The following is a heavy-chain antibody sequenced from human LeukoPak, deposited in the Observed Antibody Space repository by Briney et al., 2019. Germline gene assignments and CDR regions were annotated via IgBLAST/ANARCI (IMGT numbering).Heavy chain of an antibody. Sequence: SVKVSCKASRYTFTGYYMHLVRQAPGQGLEGNGGVNANTGDTHYAQPFQGRVTIHRETSINTAYMELRRLRSDDTAVYYCARDRVTMIDPAINWFDPWGQGTLVTVSS. D-gene: IGHD2-21*01. J-gene: IGHJ5*02. CDR1: RYTFTGYY. CDR3: ARDRVTMIDPAINWFDP. CDR2: VNANTGDT. V-gene: IGHV1-2*02.